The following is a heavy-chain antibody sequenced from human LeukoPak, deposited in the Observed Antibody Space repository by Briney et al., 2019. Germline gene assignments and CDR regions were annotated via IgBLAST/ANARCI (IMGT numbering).Heavy chain of an antibody. J-gene: IGHJ4*02. CDR3: AKRGRGGGDWLIDY. Sequence: PGGSLRLSCAASGFTFSNYAMTWLRQAPGKGLEWVSAISGSGGSTYYADSVKGRFTISRDNSKNTLYLQMNSLRAEDTAVYYCAKRGRGGGDWLIDYWCQGTLVTVSS. CDR2: ISGSGGST. D-gene: IGHD2-21*02. CDR1: GFTFSNYA. V-gene: IGHV3-23*01.